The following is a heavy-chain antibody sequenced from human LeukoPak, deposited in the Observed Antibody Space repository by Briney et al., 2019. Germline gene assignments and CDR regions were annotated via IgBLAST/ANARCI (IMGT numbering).Heavy chain of an antibody. V-gene: IGHV3-13*01. CDR1: GFTLSTYD. J-gene: IGHJ3*02. CDR2: IYEAGNT. CDR3: AREMSGSNDAFDI. D-gene: IGHD3-10*01. Sequence: PGGSLRLSCAASGFTLSTYDMHWVRQVTGEALGWVSMIYEAGNTYYTGSVKGRFTISRENAKNSLYLQMHGLTAGDTAVYYCAREMSGSNDAFDIWGPGTMVTVSS.